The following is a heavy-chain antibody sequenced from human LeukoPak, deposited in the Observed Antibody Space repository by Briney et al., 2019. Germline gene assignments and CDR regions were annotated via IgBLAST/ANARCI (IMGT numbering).Heavy chain of an antibody. V-gene: IGHV3-33*08. J-gene: IGHJ6*02. Sequence: GRSLRLSCAASGFTFSSYGMHWVRQAPGKGLEWVAVIWYDGSNKYYADSVKGRFTISRDNSKNTLYLQMNSLRAEDTAVYYCARSRNYYYGMDVWGQGTTVTVSS. CDR1: GFTFSSYG. CDR2: IWYDGSNK. CDR3: ARSRNYYYGMDV.